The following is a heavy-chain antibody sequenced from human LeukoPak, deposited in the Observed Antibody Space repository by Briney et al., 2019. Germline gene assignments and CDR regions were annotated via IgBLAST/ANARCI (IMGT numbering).Heavy chain of an antibody. CDR1: GFTFSSYA. J-gene: IGHJ4*02. V-gene: IGHV3-7*01. Sequence: RRSLRLSCAASGFTFSSYAMHWVRQAPGKGLEWVASIKEDGSDKFYVASVKGRFTISRDNAKNSLYLQMNSLRAEDTAVYYCARGGAAAARKRGVDYWGQGTLVTVSS. CDR3: ARGGAAAARKRGVDY. D-gene: IGHD6-13*01. CDR2: IKEDGSDK.